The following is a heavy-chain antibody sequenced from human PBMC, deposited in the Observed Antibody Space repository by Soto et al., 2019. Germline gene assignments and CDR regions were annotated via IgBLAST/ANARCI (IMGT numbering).Heavy chain of an antibody. D-gene: IGHD2-8*01. CDR2: ISSSSSTI. CDR3: ARGMNLDWFDP. V-gene: IGHV3-48*01. Sequence: GGSLRLSCAASGFTFSSYSMNWVRQAPGKGLEWVSYISSSSSTIYYADSVKGRFTISRDNAKNSLYLQMNSLRAEDTAVYYCARGMNLDWFDPWGQGTLVTVSS. J-gene: IGHJ5*02. CDR1: GFTFSSYS.